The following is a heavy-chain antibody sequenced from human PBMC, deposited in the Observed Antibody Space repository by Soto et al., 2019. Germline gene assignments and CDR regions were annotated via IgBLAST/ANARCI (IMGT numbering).Heavy chain of an antibody. CDR1: GGTFSSYA. D-gene: IGHD3-22*01. V-gene: IGHV1-69*13. CDR3: ARDGSQYYESSGFITWGGGY. CDR2: IIPIFGTA. J-gene: IGHJ4*02. Sequence: QVQLVQSGAEVKKPGASVKVSCKASGGTFSSYAISWVRQAPGQGLDWMGGIIPIFGTANYAQKFQGRVTITADESTSTAYMELSSLRSEGTAVYYCARDGSQYYESSGFITWGGGYWGQGTLVTVSS.